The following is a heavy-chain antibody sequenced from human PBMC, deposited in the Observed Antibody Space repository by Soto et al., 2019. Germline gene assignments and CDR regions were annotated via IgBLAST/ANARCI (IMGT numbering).Heavy chain of an antibody. CDR1: GGSISRYY. J-gene: IGHJ5*02. V-gene: IGHV4-59*01. Sequence: SETLSLTCTVSGGSISRYYWNWIRQPPGKGLEWIGYIYYSGSTNYNPSLKSRVTISVDTSKNQFSLKLSSVTAADTAAYYCARDPGSGSYYGWFDPWGQGTLVTVSS. CDR3: ARDPGSGSYYGWFDP. CDR2: IYYSGST. D-gene: IGHD3-10*01.